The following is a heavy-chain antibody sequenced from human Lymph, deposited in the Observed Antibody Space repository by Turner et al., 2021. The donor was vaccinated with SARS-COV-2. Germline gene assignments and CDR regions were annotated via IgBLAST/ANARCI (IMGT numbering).Heavy chain of an antibody. CDR1: GGSISSYY. CDR2: IYYSGST. CDR3: ARGFDY. Sequence: QVQLQESGPGLVKPSETLSLTCTVSGGSISSYYWSWIRRPPRKGLEWIGYIYYSGSTNSNPSLKSRVTISVDTSKNQFSLKLTSVTAADPAVYYCARGFDYWGQGTLVTVSP. V-gene: IGHV4-59*01. J-gene: IGHJ4*02.